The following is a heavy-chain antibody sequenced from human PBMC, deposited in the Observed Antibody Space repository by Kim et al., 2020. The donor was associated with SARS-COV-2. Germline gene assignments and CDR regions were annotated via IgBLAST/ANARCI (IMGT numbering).Heavy chain of an antibody. V-gene: IGHV3-9*01. D-gene: IGHD6-13*01. Sequence: YAGSGKGRFTISRDNAKNSLYLQMNSLRAEDTALYYCAKDMVGQQLVQGYWGQGTLVTVSS. CDR3: AKDMVGQQLVQGY. J-gene: IGHJ4*02.